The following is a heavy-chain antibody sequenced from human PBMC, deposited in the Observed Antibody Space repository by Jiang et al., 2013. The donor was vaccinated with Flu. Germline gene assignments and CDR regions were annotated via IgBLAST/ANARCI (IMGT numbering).Heavy chain of an antibody. CDR3: ARELPGATDAFDI. CDR1: GGTFSSYT. D-gene: IGHD1-26*01. CDR2: IIPILGIA. V-gene: IGHV1-69*04. J-gene: IGHJ3*02. Sequence: SGAEVKKPGSSVKVSCKASGGTFSSYTISWVRQAPGQGLEWMGRIIPILGIANYAQKFQGRVTITADKSTSTAYMELSSLRSEDTAVYYCARELPGATDAFDIWGQGTMVTVSS.